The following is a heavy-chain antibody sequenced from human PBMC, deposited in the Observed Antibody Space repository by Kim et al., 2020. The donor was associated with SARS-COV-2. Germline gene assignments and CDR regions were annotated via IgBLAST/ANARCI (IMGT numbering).Heavy chain of an antibody. V-gene: IGHV1-69*13. J-gene: IGHJ3*02. CDR2: IIPIFGTA. D-gene: IGHD3-22*01. Sequence: SVKVSCKASGGTFSSYAISWVRQAPGQGLEWMGGIIPIFGTANYAQKFQGRVTITADESTSTAYMELSSLRSEDTAVYYCARELTYDSSGYIYAFDIWGQGTMVTVSS. CDR3: ARELTYDSSGYIYAFDI. CDR1: GGTFSSYA.